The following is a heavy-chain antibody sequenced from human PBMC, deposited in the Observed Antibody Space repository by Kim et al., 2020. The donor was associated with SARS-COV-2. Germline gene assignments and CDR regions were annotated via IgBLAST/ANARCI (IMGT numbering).Heavy chain of an antibody. CDR3: ARALGYSSSWYYFDY. Sequence: PSLKSRVTISVDTSKNQFSLKLSSVTAADTAVYYCARALGYSSSWYYFDYWGQGTLVTVSS. J-gene: IGHJ4*02. D-gene: IGHD6-13*01. V-gene: IGHV4-59*01.